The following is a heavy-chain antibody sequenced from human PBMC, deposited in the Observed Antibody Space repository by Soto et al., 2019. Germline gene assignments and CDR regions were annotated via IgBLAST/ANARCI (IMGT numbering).Heavy chain of an antibody. Sequence: QVQLVESGGCVVQPGRSLRLACAVSGFTFTNFSMHWVLQAPGKGLEWMAVISSDVDKNYHAESVKGRFPISRDNSKNTLYLQMNSLRTEDTAVYYCARGGAWTPEGLGYWGQGTLVTVSS. CDR1: GFTFTNFS. D-gene: IGHD2-15*01. V-gene: IGHV3-30-3*01. CDR2: ISSDVDKN. CDR3: ARGGAWTPEGLGY. J-gene: IGHJ4*02.